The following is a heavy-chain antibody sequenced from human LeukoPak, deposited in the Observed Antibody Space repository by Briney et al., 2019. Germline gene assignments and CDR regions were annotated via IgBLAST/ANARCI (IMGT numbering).Heavy chain of an antibody. CDR3: ARGLSREWLALYYYYYYGMDV. CDR1: GGSISSGGYS. D-gene: IGHD5-12*01. Sequence: PSETLSLTCAVSGGSISSGGYSWSWIRQPPGKGLEWIGYIYHSGSTYYNPSLKSRVTISVDRSKNQFSLKLSSVTAADTAVYYCARGLSREWLALYYYYYYGMDVWGQGTTVTVSS. V-gene: IGHV4-30-2*01. CDR2: IYHSGST. J-gene: IGHJ6*02.